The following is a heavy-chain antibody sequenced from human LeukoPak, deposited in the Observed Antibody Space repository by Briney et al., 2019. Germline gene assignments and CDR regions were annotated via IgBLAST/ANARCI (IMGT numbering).Heavy chain of an antibody. V-gene: IGHV5-51*01. CDR1: AYSFTSNG. D-gene: IGHD3-3*02. Sequence: GESLKISCRASAYSFTSNGIDCVRQMPGKGLEWMGIIYPGDSDTRYSPSFQGQVTISVDKSISTAYLQWSSLKASDTAIYYCTRPHFIWRQGTMVTVSS. CDR2: IYPGDSDT. J-gene: IGHJ3*02. CDR3: TRPHFI.